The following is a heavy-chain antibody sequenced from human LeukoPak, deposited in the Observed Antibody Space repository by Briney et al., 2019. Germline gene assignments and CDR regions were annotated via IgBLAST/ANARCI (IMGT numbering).Heavy chain of an antibody. D-gene: IGHD6-19*01. J-gene: IGHJ5*02. CDR2: IYYSGST. CDR1: GGSISGSSYF. Sequence: SETLSLTCTVSGGSISGSSYFWGWIRQPPGTGLEWIGSIYYSGSTYYNPSLKSRVTISVDTSKNQFSLKLSSVTAADTAVYYCARSGWYENWFDPWGQGTLVTVSS. CDR3: ARSGWYENWFDP. V-gene: IGHV4-39*07.